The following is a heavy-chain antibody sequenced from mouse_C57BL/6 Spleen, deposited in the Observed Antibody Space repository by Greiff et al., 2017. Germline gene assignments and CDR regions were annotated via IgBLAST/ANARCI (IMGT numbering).Heavy chain of an antibody. CDR2: ISNLAYSI. V-gene: IGHV5-15*01. Sequence: EVHLVESGGGLVQPGGSLKLSCAASGFTFSDYGMAWVRQAPRKGPEWVAFISNLAYSIYYADTVTGRFTISRENAKNTLYLEMSSLRSEDTAMYYCARGEDDGYFSWFAYWGQGTLVTVSA. CDR1: GFTFSDYG. CDR3: ARGEDDGYFSWFAY. J-gene: IGHJ3*01. D-gene: IGHD2-3*01.